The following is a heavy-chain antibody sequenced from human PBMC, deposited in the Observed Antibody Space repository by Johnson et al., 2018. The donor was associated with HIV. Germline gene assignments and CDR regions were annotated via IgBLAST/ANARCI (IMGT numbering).Heavy chain of an antibody. V-gene: IGHV3-7*01. CDR3: ARQGGVATAHVGAFDI. D-gene: IGHD2-21*02. J-gene: IGHJ3*02. CDR2: IKPDGSEK. Sequence: VQLVESGGGLIQPGGSLRLSCAASGFTVSSNYMSWVRQAPGKGLEWVANIKPDGSEKYYVDSVKGRFTISSDNAKNSLYLQMKSLRAEDTAVYYCARQGGVATAHVGAFDIWGQGTMVTVSS. CDR1: GFTVSSNY.